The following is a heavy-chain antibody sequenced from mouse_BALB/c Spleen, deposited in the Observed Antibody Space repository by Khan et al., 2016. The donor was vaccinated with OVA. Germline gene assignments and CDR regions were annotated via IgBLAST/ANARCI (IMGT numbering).Heavy chain of an antibody. CDR1: GFPFSDYY. CDR3: VRGFYGDPFAY. CDR2: ISDGGSYT. V-gene: IGHV5-4*02. J-gene: IGHJ3*01. Sequence: EVELVESGGGLVKPGGSLTLSCAASGFPFSDYYMYWVRQTPEKRLEWVATISDGGSYTYYPDSVKGRVTISRDDAENNLYLQMSSLKSEDTAMYHCVRGFYGDPFAYWGQGTLVTVSA. D-gene: IGHD2-13*01.